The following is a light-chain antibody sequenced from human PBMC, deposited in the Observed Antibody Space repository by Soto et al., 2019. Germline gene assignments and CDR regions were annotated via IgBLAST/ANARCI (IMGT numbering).Light chain of an antibody. CDR2: KAS. CDR1: QSISSW. Sequence: DIQMTQSPSTLSASVGDRVTITCRASQSISSWLPRYQQKPVKAPKLLIYKASSLESGVPSRFSGSGSGTEFTLTISSLQPDDFATYYCQQYNSYWTFGHGTKVDIK. CDR3: QQYNSYWT. J-gene: IGKJ1*01. V-gene: IGKV1-5*03.